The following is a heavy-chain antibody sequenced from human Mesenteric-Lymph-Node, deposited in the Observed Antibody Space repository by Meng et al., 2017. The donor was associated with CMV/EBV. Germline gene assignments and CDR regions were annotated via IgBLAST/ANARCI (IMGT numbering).Heavy chain of an antibody. CDR3: AKDSSGYYGYFDY. Sequence: SLKISCAASGFTFSSYAMHWVRQAPGKGLEWVSGISWNSGSIGYADSVKGRFTISRDNAKNSLYLQMNSLRAEDTALYYCAKDSSGYYGYFDYWGQGTLVTVSS. D-gene: IGHD3-22*01. CDR1: GFTFSSYA. V-gene: IGHV3-9*01. J-gene: IGHJ4*02. CDR2: ISWNSGSI.